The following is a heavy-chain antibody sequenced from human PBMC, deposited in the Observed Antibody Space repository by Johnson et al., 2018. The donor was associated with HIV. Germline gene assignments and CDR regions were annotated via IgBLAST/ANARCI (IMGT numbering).Heavy chain of an antibody. Sequence: VQLVESGGGLVQPGGYLGLSCAASGFTFSSNYMSWVRQAPGKGLEWVAFIWYDDSNEYYGESVKGRFTISRDNSKNTLYLQISSLRAKDTAVYYCATSGSHFAFDSWGQGTMVTVSS. CDR1: GFTFSSNY. CDR2: IWYDDSNE. J-gene: IGHJ3*02. D-gene: IGHD1-26*01. CDR3: ATSGSHFAFDS. V-gene: IGHV3-30*02.